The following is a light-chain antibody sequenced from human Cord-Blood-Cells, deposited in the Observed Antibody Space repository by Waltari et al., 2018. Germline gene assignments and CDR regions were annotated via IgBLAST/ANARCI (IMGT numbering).Light chain of an antibody. J-gene: IGKJ3*01. CDR3: QQYGSSPRIT. Sequence: EIVLTQSPGTLSLSPGERATLSCRASQSVSSSYLAWYQQTPGQAPRLLIYGASSRATGIPDRFSGSGSGTDFTLTISRLEPEDFAVYYCQQYGSSPRITFGPGTKVDIK. CDR2: GAS. CDR1: QSVSSSY. V-gene: IGKV3-20*01.